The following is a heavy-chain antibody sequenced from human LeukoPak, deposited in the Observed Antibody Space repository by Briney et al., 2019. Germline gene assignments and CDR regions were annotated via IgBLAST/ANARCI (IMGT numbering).Heavy chain of an antibody. D-gene: IGHD6-19*01. Sequence: GESLKVSCKGSGYSFSSYWIGWVRQMPGKGLEWMGIIYPGDSDTRDSPSFQGQVTFSADKSISTAYLQWSSLKASDTAMYYCARGRDGSGWYYNFDYWGQGTLVTVSS. J-gene: IGHJ4*02. V-gene: IGHV5-51*01. CDR2: IYPGDSDT. CDR1: GYSFSSYW. CDR3: ARGRDGSGWYYNFDY.